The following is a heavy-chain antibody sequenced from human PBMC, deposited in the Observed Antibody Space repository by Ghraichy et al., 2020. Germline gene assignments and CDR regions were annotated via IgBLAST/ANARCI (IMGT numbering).Heavy chain of an antibody. V-gene: IGHV4-59*01. J-gene: IGHJ4*02. CDR3: AMSGLRLGELSLDY. CDR2: IYYSGST. Sequence: LSLPFPFSCGSISSYYWSWIRQPPGKGLEWIGYIYYSGSTNYNPSLKSRVTISVDTSKNQFSLKLSSVTAADTAVYYCAMSGLRLGELSLDYWGTGTLVTVPS. D-gene: IGHD3-16*02. CDR1: CGSISSYY.